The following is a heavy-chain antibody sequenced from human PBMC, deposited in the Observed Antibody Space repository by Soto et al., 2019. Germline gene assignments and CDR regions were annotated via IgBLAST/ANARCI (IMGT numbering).Heavy chain of an antibody. Sequence: GGSLRLSCAASGFTFNTAWMNWVRQAPGEGLEWVGRIKTSADGGATDYAAPVQGRFTISRDDSKNALYLHMNSLKTEDTAVYYCTTGSVEGVWGQGTTVTVFS. V-gene: IGHV3-15*07. J-gene: IGHJ6*02. CDR1: GFTFNTAW. D-gene: IGHD2-15*01. CDR2: IKTSADGGAT. CDR3: TTGSVEGV.